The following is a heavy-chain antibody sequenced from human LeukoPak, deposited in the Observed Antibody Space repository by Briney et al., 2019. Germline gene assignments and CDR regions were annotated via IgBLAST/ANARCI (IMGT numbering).Heavy chain of an antibody. Sequence: GGSLRLACTVSGFTLSSYEMSWIRQAPGKGLEWVSSIDYDGGSGHYADSVKGRFTISRDNSKNTLYLYMNRLRAEDTAVYYCAKDPNRYDSSIYYCAYWGQGTLVTVSS. CDR1: GFTLSSYE. V-gene: IGHV3-NL1*01. J-gene: IGHJ4*02. D-gene: IGHD3-22*01. CDR2: IDYDGGSG. CDR3: AKDPNRYDSSIYYCAY.